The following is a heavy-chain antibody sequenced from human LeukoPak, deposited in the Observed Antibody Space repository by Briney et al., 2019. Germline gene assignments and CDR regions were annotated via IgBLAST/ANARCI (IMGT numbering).Heavy chain of an antibody. CDR2: INSDGSST. D-gene: IGHD2-15*01. CDR1: GFIFSSYW. Sequence: GGSLRLSCAASGFIFSSYWMHWVRQAPGKGLVWVSRINSDGSSTSYADSVKGRFTISRDNAKNTLYLQMNSLRAEDTAVYYCARDPVKGYCSGGSCYRRGNWFDPWGQGTLVTVSS. CDR3: ARDPVKGYCSGGSCYRRGNWFDP. J-gene: IGHJ5*02. V-gene: IGHV3-74*01.